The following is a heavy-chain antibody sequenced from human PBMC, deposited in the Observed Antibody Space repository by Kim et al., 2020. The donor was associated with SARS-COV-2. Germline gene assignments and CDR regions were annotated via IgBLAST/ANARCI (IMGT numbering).Heavy chain of an antibody. J-gene: IGHJ4*02. V-gene: IGHV4-34*01. Sequence: SETLSLTCAVYGGSFSGYYWSWIRQPPGKGLEWIGEINHSGSTNYNPSLKSRVTISVDTSKNQFSLKLSSVTAADTAVYYCARVGYYGSGSYDYWGQGT. CDR2: INHSGST. CDR1: GGSFSGYY. D-gene: IGHD3-10*01. CDR3: ARVGYYGSGSYDY.